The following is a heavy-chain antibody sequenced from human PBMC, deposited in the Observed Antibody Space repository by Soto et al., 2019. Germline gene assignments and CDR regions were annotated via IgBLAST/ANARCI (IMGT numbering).Heavy chain of an antibody. CDR3: ASYHLNSYYYGMDV. J-gene: IGHJ6*02. CDR1: GYTFTSYG. V-gene: IGHV1-18*01. CDR2: ISAYNGNT. Sequence: QVQLVQSGAEVKKPGASVKVSCKASGYTFTSYGISWVRQAPGQGLEWMGWISAYNGNTDYAQKLQGRVTMTTDTSTRTAYMELRSLRSDDTAVYYCASYHLNSYYYGMDVWGQGTTVTVSS.